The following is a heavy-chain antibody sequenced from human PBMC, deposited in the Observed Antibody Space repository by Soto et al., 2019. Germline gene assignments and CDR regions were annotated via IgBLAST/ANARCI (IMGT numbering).Heavy chain of an antibody. V-gene: IGHV5-10-1*01. CDR2: IDPSDSYT. Sequence: QVPGKGLEWMGRIDPSDSYTNYSPSFQGHVTISADKSISTAYLQWSSLKASDTAMYYCARLTSDPYYYYYGMDVWGQGTTVTVSS. J-gene: IGHJ6*02. CDR3: ARLTSDPYYYYYGMDV.